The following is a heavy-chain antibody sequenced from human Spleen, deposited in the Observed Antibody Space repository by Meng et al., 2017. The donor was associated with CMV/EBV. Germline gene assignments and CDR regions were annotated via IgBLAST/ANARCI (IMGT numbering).Heavy chain of an antibody. CDR3: ARDVMDYNFWDEYYTSFDN. J-gene: IGHJ4*02. V-gene: IGHV1-18*01. Sequence: TFSNYGVSWVRQAPGQGLEWMGWISVYNGNTNSAQKFQGRVTLTTDTSTSTAYMELRSLRSDDTAVYYCARDVMDYNFWDEYYTSFDNWGQGTLVTVSS. D-gene: IGHD3-3*01. CDR2: ISVYNGNT. CDR1: TFSNYG.